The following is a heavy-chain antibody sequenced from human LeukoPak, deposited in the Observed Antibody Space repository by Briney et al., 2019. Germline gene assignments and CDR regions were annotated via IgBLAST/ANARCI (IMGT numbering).Heavy chain of an antibody. V-gene: IGHV3-30*18. Sequence: GGSLRLSCAVSGFTFTDTYMTWIRQAPGKGLEWVAVISYDGSNKYYADSVKGRFTISRDNSKNTLYLQMNSLRAEDTAVYYCANGYCTNGVCYPYYYYYMDVWGKGTTVTVSS. CDR1: GFTFTDTY. D-gene: IGHD2-8*01. CDR3: ANGYCTNGVCYPYYYYYMDV. CDR2: ISYDGSNK. J-gene: IGHJ6*03.